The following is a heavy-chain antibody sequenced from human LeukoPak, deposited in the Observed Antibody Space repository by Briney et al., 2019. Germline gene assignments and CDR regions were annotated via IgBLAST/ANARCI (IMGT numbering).Heavy chain of an antibody. V-gene: IGHV3-23*01. D-gene: IGHD5-12*01. J-gene: IGHJ4*02. CDR2: ISGRGDST. CDR1: GFTFSNYA. CDR3: AKEPREYSGYDYGNFDS. Sequence: GGSLRLSCAASGFTFSNYAMSWVRQAPGRGLEWVSAISGRGDSTYYADSVRGRFTISRDNSKNSLFLQINSLRAEDTAVYFCAKEPREYSGYDYGNFDSWGQGTLVTVSS.